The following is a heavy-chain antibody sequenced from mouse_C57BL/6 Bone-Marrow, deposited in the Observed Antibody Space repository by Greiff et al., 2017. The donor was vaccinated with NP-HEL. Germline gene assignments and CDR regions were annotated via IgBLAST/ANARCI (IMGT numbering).Heavy chain of an antibody. Sequence: EVHLVESGGGLVKPGGSLKLSCAASGFTFSSYAMSWVRQTPEKRLEWVATLSDGGSYTYYPDNVKGRFTISRDNANVNLYLQMSHLKSEDTAMYYCATIYYYGSRPFDYWGQGTTLTVSS. CDR2: LSDGGSYT. V-gene: IGHV5-4*01. D-gene: IGHD1-1*01. CDR1: GFTFSSYA. CDR3: ATIYYYGSRPFDY. J-gene: IGHJ2*01.